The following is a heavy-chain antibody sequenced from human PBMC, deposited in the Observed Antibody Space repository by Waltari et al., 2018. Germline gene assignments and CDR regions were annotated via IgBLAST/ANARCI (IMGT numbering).Heavy chain of an antibody. CDR3: ARAPHGVTMLGY. V-gene: IGHV1-8*02. CDR2: MNPNSGNT. D-gene: IGHD2-21*02. CDR1: RYTFTCYD. Sequence: QVQPVHRGAEVKEPGASVKVACKVSRYTFTCYDINWVRQATGQGLEWLGWMNPNSGNTGYAQKFRGRVTMTRSTSISTAYMELSSVRSEDTAVYYCARAPHGVTMLGYWGQGTLVTVSS. J-gene: IGHJ4*02.